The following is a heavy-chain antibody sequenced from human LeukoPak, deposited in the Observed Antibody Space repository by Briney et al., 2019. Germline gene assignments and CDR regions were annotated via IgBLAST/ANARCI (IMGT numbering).Heavy chain of an antibody. CDR3: ARGVYYYDSSGTPEDFDY. V-gene: IGHV3-74*01. Sequence: GGSLRLSCAASGFMFSNYWMHWVRQAPGKGLVWVSRINTDGSSTNYADSVTGRFTISRDNSKNTLYLQMNSLRAEDTAVYYCARGVYYYDSSGTPEDFDYWGQGTLVTVSS. CDR1: GFMFSNYW. CDR2: INTDGSST. J-gene: IGHJ4*02. D-gene: IGHD3-22*01.